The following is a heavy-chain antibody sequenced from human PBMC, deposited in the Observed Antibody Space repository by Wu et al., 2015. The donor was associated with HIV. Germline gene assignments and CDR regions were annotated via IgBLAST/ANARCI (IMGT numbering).Heavy chain of an antibody. CDR3: ARVHGYTYGKDGAFDV. J-gene: IGHJ3*01. V-gene: IGHV1-18*01. CDR1: GYKFGSYN. D-gene: IGHD5-18*01. CDR2: ITTYNGNT. Sequence: QAQLVQSADEMRLPGASVRVSCKASGYKFGSYNINWVRQAPGQGLQWMGWITTYNGNTNYTRGRLTLTTDTSTSTAYMDLNRLTSDDTAIYYCARVHGYTYGKDGAFDVWGQGTVVTVSS.